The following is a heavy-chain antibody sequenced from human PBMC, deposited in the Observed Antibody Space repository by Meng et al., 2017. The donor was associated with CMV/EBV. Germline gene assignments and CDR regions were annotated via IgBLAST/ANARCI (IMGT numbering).Heavy chain of an antibody. CDR3: ARGTFGVVTKAIDY. CDR1: GGSVSSGSYY. CDR2: IYYSGST. D-gene: IGHD3-3*02. V-gene: IGHV4-61*01. J-gene: IGHJ4*02. Sequence: GSLRLSCTVSGGSVSSGSYYWSWIRQPPGKGLEWIVYIYYSGSTNYNPSLKSRVTISVDTSKNQFSLKLSSVTAADTAVYYCARGTFGVVTKAIDYWGQGTLVTVSS.